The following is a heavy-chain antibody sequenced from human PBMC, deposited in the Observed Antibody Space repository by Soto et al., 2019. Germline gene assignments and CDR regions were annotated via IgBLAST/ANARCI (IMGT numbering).Heavy chain of an antibody. V-gene: IGHV3-7*01. CDR3: ARAMWFGEFVDY. CDR2: IKQDGDEK. CDR1: GFTFTGFW. J-gene: IGHJ4*02. D-gene: IGHD3-10*01. Sequence: LSCAASGFTFTGFWMTWVRQASGRGLEWVANIKQDGDEKYYVDSVKGRFTISRDNAKNSLYLQMNSLRAEDTAVYYCARAMWFGEFVDYWGQGALVTVSS.